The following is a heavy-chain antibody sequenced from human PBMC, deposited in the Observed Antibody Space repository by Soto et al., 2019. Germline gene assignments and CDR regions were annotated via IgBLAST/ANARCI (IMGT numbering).Heavy chain of an antibody. CDR2: IRAKAHGGTT. CDR3: TRAYDSSPLDY. V-gene: IGHV3-49*04. J-gene: IGHJ4*02. Sequence: RLSCTASAFNFADYAMNWVRQVPGKGLEWVGFIRAKAHGGTTDYAASVKGRFTISRDDSKSIACLQMNSLKTEDTALYYCTRAYDSSPLDYWGQGTRVTVSS. CDR1: AFNFADYA. D-gene: IGHD3-22*01.